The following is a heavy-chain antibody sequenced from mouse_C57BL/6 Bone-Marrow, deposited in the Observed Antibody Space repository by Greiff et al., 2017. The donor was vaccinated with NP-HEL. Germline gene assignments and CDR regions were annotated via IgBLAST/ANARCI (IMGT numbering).Heavy chain of an antibody. CDR2: IWGGGST. CDR1: GFSLTSSG. D-gene: IGHD2-2*01. J-gene: IGHJ3*01. V-gene: IGHV2-9*01. CDR3: AILYGYPFAY. Sequence: QVQLQQSGPGLVAPSQSLSITCTVSGFSLTSSGVDWVRQPPGKGLEWLGVIWGGGSTNYNSALMSRLSISKDNSKSQVFLKMNSLQTDDTAMYYCAILYGYPFAYWGQGTLVTVSA.